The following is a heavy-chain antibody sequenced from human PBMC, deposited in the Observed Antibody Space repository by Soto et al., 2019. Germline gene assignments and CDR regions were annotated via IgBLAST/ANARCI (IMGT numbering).Heavy chain of an antibody. D-gene: IGHD2-21*01. V-gene: IGHV3-30-3*01. J-gene: IGHJ2*01. CDR1: GFTFSSDD. Sequence: QVQLVESGGGVVQPGRSLRLSCAASGFTFSSDDMHCFRQVPGKGLEWVSVISYDGSNKYYSDSVKGRFTISIENSKNTLYLQMNSLRAEDTAVYYCARDWGDGWYFDLWGRGTLVNVCS. CDR2: ISYDGSNK. CDR3: ARDWGDGWYFDL.